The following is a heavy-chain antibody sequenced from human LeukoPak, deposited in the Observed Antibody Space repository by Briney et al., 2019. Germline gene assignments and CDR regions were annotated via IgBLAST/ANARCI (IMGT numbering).Heavy chain of an antibody. CDR1: GYTFTSYY. J-gene: IGHJ6*03. V-gene: IGHV1-46*01. CDR3: ARETTAAGPETDYYYYYMDV. Sequence: ASVKVSCKASGYTFTSYYMHWVRQAPGQGLEWMGIINPSGGSTSYAQKFQGRVTMTRDMSTSTVYMELSSLRSEDTAVYYCARETTAAGPETDYYYYYMDVWGKGTTVTVSS. CDR2: INPSGGST. D-gene: IGHD6-13*01.